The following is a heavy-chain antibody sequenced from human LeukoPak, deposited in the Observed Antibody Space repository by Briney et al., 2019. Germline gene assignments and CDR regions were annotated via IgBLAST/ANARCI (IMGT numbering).Heavy chain of an antibody. J-gene: IGHJ3*01. CDR2: ISGTSTYI. CDR1: GFTFSSYT. Sequence: GGSLRLSCAASGFTFSSYTMNWVRQAPGKGLEWVSSISGTSTYIHDADSVKGRFTVFRDNANKSLYLQMNSLRAGDTAMYYCARGMRQIDDAFDLWGQGTMVTVSS. V-gene: IGHV3-21*01. D-gene: IGHD6-25*01. CDR3: ARGMRQIDDAFDL.